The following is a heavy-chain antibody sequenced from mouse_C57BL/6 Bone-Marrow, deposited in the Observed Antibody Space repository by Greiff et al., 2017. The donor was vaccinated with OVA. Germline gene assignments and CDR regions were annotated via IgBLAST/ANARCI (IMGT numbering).Heavy chain of an antibody. CDR2: ISDGGSYT. CDR3: AREVLTGTYFDY. J-gene: IGHJ2*01. CDR1: GFTFSSYA. Sequence: DVHLVESGGGLVKPGGSLKLSCAASGFTFSSYAMSWVRQTPEKRLEWVATISDGGSYTYYPDNVKGRFTISRDNAKNNLYLQMSHLKSEDTAMYYCAREVLTGTYFDYWGQGTTLTVSS. V-gene: IGHV5-4*01. D-gene: IGHD4-1*01.